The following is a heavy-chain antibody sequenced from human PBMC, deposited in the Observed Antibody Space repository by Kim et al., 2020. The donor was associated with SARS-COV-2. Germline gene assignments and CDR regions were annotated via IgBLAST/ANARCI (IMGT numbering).Heavy chain of an antibody. V-gene: IGHV4-39*01. Sequence: SETLSLTCAVSGGTMSSSHYWTWLRQPPGKGLGWIRSSHYSGNAFYNPSLKSRVTISVDTSRAQFSLRMTSVTAADTAVYYCAIRLAVAGTVDYWGLGIPVTVTS. CDR3: AIRLAVAGTVDY. D-gene: IGHD6-19*01. CDR2: SHYSGNA. J-gene: IGHJ4*02. CDR1: GGTMSSSHY.